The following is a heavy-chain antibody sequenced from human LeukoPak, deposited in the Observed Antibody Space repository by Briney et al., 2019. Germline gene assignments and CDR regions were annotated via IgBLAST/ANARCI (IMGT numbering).Heavy chain of an antibody. CDR2: ISAYNGNT. Sequence: ASVKVSCKASGYTFTSYGISWVRQAPGQGLEWMGWISAYNGNTNYAQKLQGRVTMTTDTSTSTAYMELRSLRSDDTAVYYCARSGFVVVPAAMGYYGMDVWGQGTTVTVSS. CDR1: GYTFTSYG. D-gene: IGHD2-2*01. V-gene: IGHV1-18*01. CDR3: ARSGFVVVPAAMGYYGMDV. J-gene: IGHJ6*02.